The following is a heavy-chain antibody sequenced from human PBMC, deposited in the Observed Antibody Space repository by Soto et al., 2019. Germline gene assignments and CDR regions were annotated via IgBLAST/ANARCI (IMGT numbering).Heavy chain of an antibody. J-gene: IGHJ5*02. V-gene: IGHV1-18*04. CDR1: GYTFTSYG. D-gene: IGHD2-2*01. CDR3: ARRGSIVVVPATDLWFDP. Sequence: QVQLVQSGAEVKKPGASVKVSCKASGYTFTSYGISWVRQAPGQGLEWMGWISAYNGNTNYAQKLQGRVTMTIDTSTSTAYMELRSLRSDDTAVYYCARRGSIVVVPATDLWFDPWGQGTLVTVSS. CDR2: ISAYNGNT.